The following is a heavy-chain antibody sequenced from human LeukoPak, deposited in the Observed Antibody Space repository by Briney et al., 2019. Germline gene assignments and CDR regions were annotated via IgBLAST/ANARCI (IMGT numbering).Heavy chain of an antibody. CDR1: GGTFSSYA. CDR2: IIPIFGTA. V-gene: IGHV1-69*06. Sequence: ASVKVSCKASGGTFSSYAISWVRQAPGQGLDWMGGIIPIFGTANYAQKFQGRVTITADKSTSTAYMELSSLRSEDTAVYYCARANRITGTTHYYYYMDVWGKGTTVTVSS. D-gene: IGHD1-7*01. J-gene: IGHJ6*03. CDR3: ARANRITGTTHYYYYMDV.